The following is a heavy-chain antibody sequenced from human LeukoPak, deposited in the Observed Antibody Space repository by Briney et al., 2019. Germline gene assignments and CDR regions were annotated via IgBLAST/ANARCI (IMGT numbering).Heavy chain of an antibody. Sequence: PSETLSLTCTVSGGSISSHYWSWIRQPPGKGLDWIGYIYYSGSTNYNPSLKSRVTISVDTSKNQFSLKLSSVTAADTAVYYCAGTAHYYDSSGYPVFDPWGQGTLVTVSS. CDR3: AGTAHYYDSSGYPVFDP. V-gene: IGHV4-59*11. CDR2: IYYSGST. J-gene: IGHJ5*02. D-gene: IGHD3-22*01. CDR1: GGSISSHY.